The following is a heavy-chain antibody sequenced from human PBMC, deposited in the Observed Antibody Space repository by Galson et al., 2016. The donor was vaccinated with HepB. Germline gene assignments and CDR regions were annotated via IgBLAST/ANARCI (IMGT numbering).Heavy chain of an antibody. CDR1: GFTSDSYA. D-gene: IGHD6-13*01. J-gene: IGHJ4*02. Sequence: LRLSCAASGFTSDSYAMSWVRQAPGKGLEWVSSISAGDAGTYYADSVKGRFTVSRDNSKNTLSLQVNSPRGEDTAVYYCAKGRLGSSWFPSFDYWGQGTVVTVSS. V-gene: IGHV3-23*01. CDR2: ISAGDAGT. CDR3: AKGRLGSSWFPSFDY.